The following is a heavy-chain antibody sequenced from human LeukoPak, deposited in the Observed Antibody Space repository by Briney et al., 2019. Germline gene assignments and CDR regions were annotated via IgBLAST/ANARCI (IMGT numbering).Heavy chain of an antibody. Sequence: PGGSLRLSCAASGFTFSSYGMHWVRQAPGKGLEWVAVISYDGSNKYYADSVKGRFTISRDNSKNTLYLQMNSLRTEDTAVYYCAKDQVTHWGQGTLVTVSS. CDR1: GFTFSSYG. D-gene: IGHD4-11*01. V-gene: IGHV3-30*18. J-gene: IGHJ4*02. CDR3: AKDQVTH. CDR2: ISYDGSNK.